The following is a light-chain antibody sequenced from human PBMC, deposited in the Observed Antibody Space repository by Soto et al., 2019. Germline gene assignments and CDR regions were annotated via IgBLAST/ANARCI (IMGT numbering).Light chain of an antibody. Sequence: EIVMTQSPATLSVSPGERATLSCRASQSVSSNLAWYQQKPGQAPRLLIYGASTRATGIPARFSGSGSGTEFALTISSLQSEDFAVYYCQQYENWPHGAFGQGTTVEIK. CDR1: QSVSSN. V-gene: IGKV3-15*01. CDR2: GAS. CDR3: QQYENWPHGA. J-gene: IGKJ1*01.